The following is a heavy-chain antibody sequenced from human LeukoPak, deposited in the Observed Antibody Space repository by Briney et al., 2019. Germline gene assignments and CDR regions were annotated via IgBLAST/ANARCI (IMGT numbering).Heavy chain of an antibody. D-gene: IGHD1-26*01. CDR2: IYYSGST. Sequence: SETLSLTCAVYVGSLSGYYWSWIRQPPGRGLEWIGYIYYSGSTNYSPSIKSRVTISVDTSKKQFSLKLSSVTAADTAVYYCARQDPGGSYPYYYYYYGMDVWGQGTTVTVSS. V-gene: IGHV4-59*01. J-gene: IGHJ6*02. CDR3: ARQDPGGSYPYYYYYYGMDV. CDR1: VGSLSGYY.